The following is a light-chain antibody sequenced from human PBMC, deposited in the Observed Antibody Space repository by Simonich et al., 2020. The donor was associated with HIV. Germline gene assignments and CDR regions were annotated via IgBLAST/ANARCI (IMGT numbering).Light chain of an antibody. J-gene: IGKJ2*01. Sequence: EIVMTQSPATLSVSPGERATLSCRASESVTTNYLAWYQQQPGLAPRLVIYDAYIRATGIPDRFSGSGSGTDFTLTISRLEPEDFAVYYCQQYGSSPFTFGQGTKLEIK. CDR1: ESVTTNY. CDR2: DAY. V-gene: IGKV3D-20*01. CDR3: QQYGSSPFT.